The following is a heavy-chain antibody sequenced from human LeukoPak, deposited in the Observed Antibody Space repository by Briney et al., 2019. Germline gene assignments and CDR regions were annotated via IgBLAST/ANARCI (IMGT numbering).Heavy chain of an antibody. V-gene: IGHV1-3*01. J-gene: IGHJ4*02. CDR1: GYTFTSYA. Sequence: ASVKVSCKASGYTFTSYAMHWVRQAPGQRHEWMGWINAGNGNTKYSQKFQGRVTITRDTSASTAYMELSSLRSEDTAVYYCAREIWFGESAFDYWGQGTLVTVSS. D-gene: IGHD3-10*01. CDR3: AREIWFGESAFDY. CDR2: INAGNGNT.